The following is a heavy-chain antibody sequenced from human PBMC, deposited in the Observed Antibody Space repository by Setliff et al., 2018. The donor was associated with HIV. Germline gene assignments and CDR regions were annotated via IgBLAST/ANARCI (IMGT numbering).Heavy chain of an antibody. CDR3: ARDLFRWAAAGPNYFDS. D-gene: IGHD6-13*01. J-gene: IGHJ4*02. CDR2: VSAYNGHT. V-gene: IGHV1-18*01. CDR1: GYTFSTYS. Sequence: ASVKVSCKASGYTFSTYSITWVRQAPGQGLEWMGWVSAYNGHTDFAQKFQGRITLTTDTSSNTAYMELRSLRSDDTAIYYCARDLFRWAAAGPNYFDSWGQGTLVTSPQ.